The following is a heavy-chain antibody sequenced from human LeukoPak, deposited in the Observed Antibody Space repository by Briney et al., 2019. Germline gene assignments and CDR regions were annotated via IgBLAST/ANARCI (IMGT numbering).Heavy chain of an antibody. D-gene: IGHD4/OR15-4a*01. CDR3: ARGLYGEFDY. Sequence: SETLSLTCAVYGGSFSGYYWSWIRQPPGKGLEWIGEINHSGGTNYNPSLKSRVTISVDTSKNQFSLKLSSVTAADTAVYYCARGLYGEFDYWGQGTLVTVSS. CDR1: GGSFSGYY. J-gene: IGHJ4*02. V-gene: IGHV4-34*01. CDR2: INHSGGT.